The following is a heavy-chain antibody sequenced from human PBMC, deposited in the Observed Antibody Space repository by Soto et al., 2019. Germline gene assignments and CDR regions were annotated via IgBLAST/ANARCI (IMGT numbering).Heavy chain of an antibody. Sequence: SETLSLTCAVYGGSFSGDYGSWVRQPPWKWLEWIGEINHSGITNYNPSLKSRVTISVDTSKNQFSLKLSSVTAADTAVYYCARGRSGSAAAGTEGNWFDPWGQGTLVTVSS. V-gene: IGHV4-34*01. J-gene: IGHJ5*02. CDR3: ARGRSGSAAAGTEGNWFDP. CDR2: INHSGIT. CDR1: GGSFSGDY. D-gene: IGHD6-13*01.